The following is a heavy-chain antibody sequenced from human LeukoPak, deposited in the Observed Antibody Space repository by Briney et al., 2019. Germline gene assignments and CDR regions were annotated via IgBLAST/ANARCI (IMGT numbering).Heavy chain of an antibody. CDR2: IYYSGST. V-gene: IGHV4-59*11. D-gene: IGHD2-2*01. CDR1: GGSISSHY. J-gene: IGHJ6*03. CDR3: ARNEGGCSSTSCYEAMGYYMDV. Sequence: SETLSLTCTVSGGSISSHYWSWIRQPPGKGLEWIGYIYYSGSTNYNPSLKSRVTISVDTSKNQFSLKLSSVTAADTAVYYCARNEGGCSSTSCYEAMGYYMDVWGKGTTVTVS.